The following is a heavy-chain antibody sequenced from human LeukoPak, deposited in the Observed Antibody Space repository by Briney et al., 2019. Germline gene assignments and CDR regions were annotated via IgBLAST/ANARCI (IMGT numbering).Heavy chain of an antibody. J-gene: IGHJ6*03. CDR2: INPNSGGT. Sequence: ASVKVSCKASGYTFTGYYMHWVRQAPGQGLEWMGWINPNSGGTNYAQKFQGRVTMTRDTSISTAYMELSRLRSDDTAVYYCARGGVPAAIPTYYYYYMDVWGKGTTVTVSS. CDR3: ARGGVPAAIPTYYYYYMDV. CDR1: GYTFTGYY. D-gene: IGHD2-2*01. V-gene: IGHV1-2*02.